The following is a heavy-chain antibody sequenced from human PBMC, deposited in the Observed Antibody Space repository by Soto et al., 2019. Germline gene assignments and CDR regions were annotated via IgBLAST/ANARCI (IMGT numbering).Heavy chain of an antibody. Sequence: GGSLRLSCAASGFTFSSYSMNWVRQAPGKGLEWVSYISSSSSTIYYADSVKGRFTISRDNAKNSLYLQMNSLRDEDTAVYYCARDHIPHIVATKDYYYYGMDVWGQGTTVTVSS. D-gene: IGHD5-12*01. CDR1: GFTFSSYS. CDR2: ISSSSSTI. CDR3: ARDHIPHIVATKDYYYYGMDV. V-gene: IGHV3-48*02. J-gene: IGHJ6*02.